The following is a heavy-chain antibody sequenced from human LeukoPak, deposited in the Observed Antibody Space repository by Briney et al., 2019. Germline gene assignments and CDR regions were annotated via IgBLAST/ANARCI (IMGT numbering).Heavy chain of an antibody. CDR3: AREGDFGGNLLY. D-gene: IGHD3-10*01. Sequence: SETLSLTCTVSGGSISSYYWSWIRQPPGKGLEWIGYIYYSGSTNYNPSLKGRVTISVDTSKNQFSLKLSSVTAADTDVYYRAREGDFGGNLLYWGQGPLVTVSS. J-gene: IGHJ4*02. V-gene: IGHV4-59*01. CDR1: GGSISSYY. CDR2: IYYSGST.